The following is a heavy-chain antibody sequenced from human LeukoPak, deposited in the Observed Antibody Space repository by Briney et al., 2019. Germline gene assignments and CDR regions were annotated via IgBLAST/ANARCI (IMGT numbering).Heavy chain of an antibody. J-gene: IGHJ4*02. CDR3: ARANALYCSSTSCLFDY. CDR2: INPNSGGT. D-gene: IGHD2-2*01. CDR1: GYTFTGYY. V-gene: IGHV1-2*02. Sequence: WASVKVSCKASGYTFTGYYMHRVRQAPGQGLEWMAWINPNSGGTYYAQNFHDRITMTRDTSISTAYMELSRLRSDDTAIYYCARANALYCSSTSCLFDYWGQGTLVTVSS.